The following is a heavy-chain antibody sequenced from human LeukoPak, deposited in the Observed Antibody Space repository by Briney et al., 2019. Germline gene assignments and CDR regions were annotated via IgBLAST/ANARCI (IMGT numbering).Heavy chain of an antibody. CDR2: IYYSGNT. CDR1: GDSISGYY. J-gene: IGHJ5*02. CDR3: ARDGVFGTFDP. V-gene: IGHV4-59*01. D-gene: IGHD3-10*01. Sequence: TSETLSLTCTVSGDSISGYYWSWIRQPPGKGLEWIGYIYYSGNTNYNPSLKSRVTISVDTSKNQFSLKLRSVTAADTAVYYCARDGVFGTFDPWGQGTLVTVSS.